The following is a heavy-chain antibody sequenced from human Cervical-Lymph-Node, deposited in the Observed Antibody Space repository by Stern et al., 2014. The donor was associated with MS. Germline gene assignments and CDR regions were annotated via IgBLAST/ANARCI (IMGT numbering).Heavy chain of an antibody. CDR3: AHRYCSRSSCDPDYYYVMDV. J-gene: IGHJ6*02. Sequence: QVTLKESGPTLVKPTQTLTLTCTFSGFSLTTSGVAVAWIRQPPGKALEWLALLYWDDDKLYSPSLKSRLTITKDTSKNQVVLTMTNMDPVDTATYYCAHRYCSRSSCDPDYYYVMDVWGQGTTGSVSS. CDR1: GFSLTTSGVA. CDR2: LYWDDDK. D-gene: IGHD2-2*01. V-gene: IGHV2-5*02.